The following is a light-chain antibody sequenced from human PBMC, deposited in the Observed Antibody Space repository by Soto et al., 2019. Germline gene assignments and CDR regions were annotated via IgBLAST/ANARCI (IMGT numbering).Light chain of an antibody. Sequence: EIVLTQSPGTLSLSPGERTTPSCRARQSVYRPQLTWYQQRPGQAPRLLIYGASGRATGIPDRFSGSGSGTDFTLTISRLEPEDFAVYYCQQYGSSPPVTFGQGTRLEIK. CDR3: QQYGSSPPVT. J-gene: IGKJ5*01. V-gene: IGKV3-20*01. CDR1: QSVYRPQ. CDR2: GAS.